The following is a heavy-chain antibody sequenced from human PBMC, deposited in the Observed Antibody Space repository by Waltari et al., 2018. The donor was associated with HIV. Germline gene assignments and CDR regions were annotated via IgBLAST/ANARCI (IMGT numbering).Heavy chain of an antibody. CDR3: ARGSGYLWGTYRPLDY. V-gene: IGHV3-53*02. CDR2: IYSGGST. D-gene: IGHD3-16*02. J-gene: IGHJ4*02. CDR1: GFTVSSNY. Sequence: EVQLVETGGGLVQPGGSLRLSCAASGFTVSSNYMSWVRQAPGKGLEWVSVIYSGGSTYYADSGKGRFTSSRDNSKNTLYLQMNSLRAEDTAVYYCARGSGYLWGTYRPLDYWGQGTLVTVSS.